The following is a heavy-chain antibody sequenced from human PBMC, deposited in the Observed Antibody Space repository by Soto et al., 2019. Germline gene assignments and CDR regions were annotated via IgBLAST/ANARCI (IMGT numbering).Heavy chain of an antibody. CDR3: ARPSGSYLYYFDY. CDR2: IYYSGST. CDR1: GGSISSSSYY. D-gene: IGHD1-26*01. J-gene: IGHJ4*02. Sequence: SDTLSLTCTVSGGSISSSSYYWGWIRQPPGKGLEWIGSIYYSGSTYYNPSLKSRVTISVDTSKNQFSLKLSSVTAADTAVYYCARPSGSYLYYFDYWGQGTLVTVS. V-gene: IGHV4-39*01.